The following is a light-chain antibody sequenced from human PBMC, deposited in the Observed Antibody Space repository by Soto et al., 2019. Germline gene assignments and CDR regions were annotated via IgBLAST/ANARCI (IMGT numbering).Light chain of an antibody. J-gene: IGKJ5*01. CDR2: GAS. Sequence: EIVLTQSPGTLSLSPGEGATLSCRASQSVSSTYLAWYQQKAGQAPRLLIYGASSRATGIPDRFSGSGSGTDFTLTISSLEPDDFAVYYCQQRGETFGPGTRLEIK. CDR1: QSVSSTY. V-gene: IGKV3-20*01. CDR3: QQRGET.